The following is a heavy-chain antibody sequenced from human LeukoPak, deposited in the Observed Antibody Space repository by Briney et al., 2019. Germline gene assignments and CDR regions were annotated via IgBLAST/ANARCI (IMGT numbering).Heavy chain of an antibody. CDR1: GYTFTSYD. CDR2: MNPNSGNT. J-gene: IGHJ6*03. D-gene: IGHD5-24*01. V-gene: IGHV1-8*01. Sequence: ASVKVSCKASGYTFTSYDINWVRQATGQGLEWMGWMNPNSGNTGYAQKFQGRVIMTSNTSINTAYMELSSLRSEDTAIYYCARGHRDGPSWTYYLDVWDKGTTVNISS. CDR3: ARGHRDGPSWTYYLDV.